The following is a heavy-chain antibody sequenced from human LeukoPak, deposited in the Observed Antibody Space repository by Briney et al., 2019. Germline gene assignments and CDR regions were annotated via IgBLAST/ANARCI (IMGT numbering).Heavy chain of an antibody. J-gene: IGHJ4*02. D-gene: IGHD3-10*01. V-gene: IGHV4-39*07. Sequence: PSETLSLTCTVSGGSISSSNYYWGWIRQPLGKGLEWIGSIYNRGSTYYNPSLKSRVTISIDTSKNQFSLKLSSVTAADTAVYYCARVVDYYDSGSYYHFDYWGQGTLVTVSS. CDR3: ARVVDYYDSGSYYHFDY. CDR2: IYNRGST. CDR1: GGSISSSNYY.